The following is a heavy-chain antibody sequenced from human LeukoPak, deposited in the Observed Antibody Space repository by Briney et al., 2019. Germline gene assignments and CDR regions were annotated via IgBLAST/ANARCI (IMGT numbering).Heavy chain of an antibody. CDR3: ARDSGTTGEVKFDP. CDR1: GGSISRYY. CDR2: IYSDGTI. Sequence: SETLSLTCTVSGGSISRYYWSWIRQPAGKGLEWIGRIYSDGTITYNPSLQSRLTMSIDTSKNQFSLKLSFVTAADTAVYYCARDSGTTGEVKFDPWGQGTLVTVSS. V-gene: IGHV4-4*07. J-gene: IGHJ5*02. D-gene: IGHD4-17*01.